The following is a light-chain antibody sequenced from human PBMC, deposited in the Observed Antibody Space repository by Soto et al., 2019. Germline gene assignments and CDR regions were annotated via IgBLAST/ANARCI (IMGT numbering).Light chain of an antibody. V-gene: IGKV3-20*01. J-gene: IGKJ1*01. Sequence: EIVLTQSPGTLSLSPGERATLSCRASQSVSSSYLAWYQQKPGQAPRLLIYGASSRDTGVPDRFSGSGSGTAFTITISRLEPEGFEVYYCQQYGSSRAFGQGTKVEIK. CDR2: GAS. CDR3: QQYGSSRA. CDR1: QSVSSSY.